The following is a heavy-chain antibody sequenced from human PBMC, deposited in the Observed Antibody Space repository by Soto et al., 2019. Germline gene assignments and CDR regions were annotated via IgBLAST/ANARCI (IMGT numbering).Heavy chain of an antibody. Sequence: EVQVLESGGGLVQPGGSLRLSCEGSGFTVSSHAMTWIRQAPGKGPEWVSTVTADGGTYYADSVKGRFAMSRDTSDNTPYLQMISLGAEATAAYYCAPHVSCSGGSCQYDAFAIRGQGTMVTVSS. CDR2: VTADGGT. V-gene: IGHV3-23*01. D-gene: IGHD2-15*01. J-gene: IGHJ3*02. CDR1: GFTVSSHA. CDR3: APHVSCSGGSCQYDAFAI.